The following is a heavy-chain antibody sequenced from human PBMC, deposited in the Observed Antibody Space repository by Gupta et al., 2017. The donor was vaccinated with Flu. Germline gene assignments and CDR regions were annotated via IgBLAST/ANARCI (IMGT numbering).Heavy chain of an antibody. CDR2: IWYDGSNK. D-gene: IGHD3-9*01. J-gene: IGHJ4*02. V-gene: IGHV3-33*01. Sequence: QVQLVESGGGVVQPGRSLRLSCAASGFTFSSYAMHWVRQAPGKGLEWVALIWYDGSNKYYADSVKGRFTISRDNSKNTLYLQMNSLRAEDTAVYYCARDPGYFDWFNYFDYWGQGTLVTVSS. CDR1: GFTFSSYA. CDR3: ARDPGYFDWFNYFDY.